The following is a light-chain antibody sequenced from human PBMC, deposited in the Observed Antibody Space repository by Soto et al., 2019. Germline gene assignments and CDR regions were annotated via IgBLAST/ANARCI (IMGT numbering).Light chain of an antibody. CDR3: SSYAGSNEV. V-gene: IGLV2-8*01. Sequence: QSVLTQPPSASGSPGQSVTISCTGTSSDVGGYNYVSWYQQHPGKAPKLMIYEVSNRPSGVPDRFSGSKSGNTASLTVSGLQAEDEADYYCSSYAGSNEVFGGGTKVTVL. CDR2: EVS. J-gene: IGLJ2*01. CDR1: SSDVGGYNY.